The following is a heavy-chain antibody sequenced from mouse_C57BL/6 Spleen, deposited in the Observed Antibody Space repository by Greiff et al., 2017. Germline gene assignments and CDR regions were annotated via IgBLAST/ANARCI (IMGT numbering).Heavy chain of an antibody. CDR1: GFTFSSYA. Sequence: EVKLMESGEGLVKPGGSLKLSCAASGFTFSSYAMSWVRQTPEKRLEWVAYISSGGDYIYYADTVKGRFTISRDNARNTLYLQMSSLKSEDTAMYYCTREDGYYVYFDVWGTGTTVTVSS. CDR2: ISSGGDYI. J-gene: IGHJ1*03. V-gene: IGHV5-9-1*02. CDR3: TREDGYYVYFDV. D-gene: IGHD2-3*01.